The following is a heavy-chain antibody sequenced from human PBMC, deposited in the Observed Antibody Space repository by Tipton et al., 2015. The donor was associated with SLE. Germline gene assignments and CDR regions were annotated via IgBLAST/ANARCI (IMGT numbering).Heavy chain of an antibody. CDR2: ISAYNGNT. V-gene: IGHV1-18*01. D-gene: IGHD2-15*01. CDR3: AVYCSGGSCYVGDDAFDI. Sequence: QSGPEVKKPGASVKVSCKASGYTFTSYGISWVRQAPGQGLEWMGWISAYNGNTNYAQKFQGRVTLTTDTSTTTAYMGLRSLRSDDTAVYYCAVYCSGGSCYVGDDAFDIWGQGTMVTVSS. CDR1: GYTFTSYG. J-gene: IGHJ3*02.